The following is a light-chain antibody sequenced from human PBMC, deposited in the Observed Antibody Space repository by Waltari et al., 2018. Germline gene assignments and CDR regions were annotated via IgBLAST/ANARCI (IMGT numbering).Light chain of an antibody. Sequence: EIVLTQSPGTLSLSPGERATLSCRASQSLSSTYLAWYQQKPGQAPRLLIYGASSRATGIPDRFSGSGSGTDFTLSISRLEPEDSAVYYYQQYGRSPYTFGQGTKLEIK. CDR2: GAS. J-gene: IGKJ2*01. CDR1: QSLSSTY. CDR3: QQYGRSPYT. V-gene: IGKV3-20*01.